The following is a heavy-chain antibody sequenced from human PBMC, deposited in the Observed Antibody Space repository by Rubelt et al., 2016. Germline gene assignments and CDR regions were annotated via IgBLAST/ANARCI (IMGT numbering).Heavy chain of an antibody. Sequence: QVQLVQSGAEVMKPGASVKVSCKASGYTFTNYYMHWVRQAPGQGLEWVGIINPSDGSTSFAQKFQGRVTMTRDTSTSAVYMELSSLRSEDTAVYYCAREAVAAGRGYFDYWGQGTLVTVSS. CDR3: AREAVAAGRGYFDY. D-gene: IGHD6-13*01. J-gene: IGHJ4*02. V-gene: IGHV1-46*01. CDR1: GYTFTNYY. CDR2: INPSDGST.